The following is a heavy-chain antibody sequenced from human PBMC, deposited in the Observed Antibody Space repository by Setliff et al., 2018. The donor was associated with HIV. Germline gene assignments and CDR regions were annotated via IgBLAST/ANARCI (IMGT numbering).Heavy chain of an antibody. CDR1: SGSISSYY. J-gene: IGHJ6*03. V-gene: IGHV4-59*01. CDR3: ARGKWLAQNFYSYYMDV. D-gene: IGHD6-19*01. CDR2: IFYSGST. Sequence: SETLSLTCTVSSGSISSYYWIWIRQPPGKGLEWIGHIFYSGSTNHNPSLKSRVTISVDTSKNQFSLKLSSVTAADTAVYYCARGKWLAQNFYSYYMDVWGKGTTVTVSS.